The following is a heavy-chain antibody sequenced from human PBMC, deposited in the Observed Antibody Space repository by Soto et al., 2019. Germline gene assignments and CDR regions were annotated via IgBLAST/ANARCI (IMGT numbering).Heavy chain of an antibody. CDR2: IFYSGAT. D-gene: IGHD3-16*01. J-gene: IGHJ3*02. CDR1: GGSISSYF. V-gene: IGHV4-59*01. CDR3: ARVRGGTYDAFEI. Sequence: QVQLQESGPRLVKPSETLSLTCTVSGGSISSYFWSWIRQPPGEGLEWIGYIFYSGATNYSPSLKSRVTMSLGTAKNQFSLSLTSVTAADTAVYYCARVRGGTYDAFEIWCQGTMVTVSS.